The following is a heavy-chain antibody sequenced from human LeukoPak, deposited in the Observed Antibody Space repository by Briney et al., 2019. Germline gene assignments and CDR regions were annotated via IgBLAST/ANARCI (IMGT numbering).Heavy chain of an antibody. CDR3: ARPPSRGYSSSFEY. J-gene: IGHJ4*02. V-gene: IGHV5-51*01. CDR2: IYPDESNI. Sequence: GESLKISCKGSGYSFPTYWIAWVRQMPGKGLEWMWIIYPDESNIRYSPSFQGQVTISADKSISTAYLQWSSLKASDTAMYYCARPPSRGYSSSFEYWGQGTLVTVPS. CDR1: GYSFPTYW. D-gene: IGHD2-2*03.